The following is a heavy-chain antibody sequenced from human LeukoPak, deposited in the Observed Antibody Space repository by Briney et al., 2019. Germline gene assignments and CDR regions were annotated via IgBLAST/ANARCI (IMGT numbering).Heavy chain of an antibody. V-gene: IGHV4-39*01. CDR2: IYYSGST. CDR3: ARRRGYYDFWSGYHEAATNNWFDP. Sequence: PSETLSLTCTVSGVSISSSSYYWDWIRQPPGKGLEWIGSIYYSGSTYYNPSLKSRVTISVDTSKNQFSLKLSSVTAADTAVYYCARRRGYYDFWSGYHEAATNNWFDPWGQGTLVTVSS. D-gene: IGHD3-3*01. CDR1: GVSISSSSYY. J-gene: IGHJ5*02.